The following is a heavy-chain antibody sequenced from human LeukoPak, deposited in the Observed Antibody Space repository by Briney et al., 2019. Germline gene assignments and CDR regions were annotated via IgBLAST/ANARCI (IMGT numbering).Heavy chain of an antibody. D-gene: IGHD5-24*01. Sequence: SETLSLTCAVHGDSCDASYCSWICQPPGKGLEWIGEIHPHGIFYYNSSLVSRVTISIDTSKTQFSLRLTSVTAADTAFYYCSRGRDRSKVGDLWGQGSLVTVSS. V-gene: IGHV4-34*01. CDR3: SRGRDRSKVGDL. CDR1: GDSCDASY. J-gene: IGHJ5*02. CDR2: IHPHGIF.